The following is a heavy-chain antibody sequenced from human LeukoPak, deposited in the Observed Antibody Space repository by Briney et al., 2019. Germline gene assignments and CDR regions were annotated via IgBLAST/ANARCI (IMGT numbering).Heavy chain of an antibody. D-gene: IGHD6-13*01. Sequence: GGSLRLSCAASGFTFSSYAMSWVRQAPGKGLEWVSAISGSGGSTYYADSVKGRFTNSRDNSKNTLYLQMNSLRAEDTAVYYCAKSTLRIAATAEYFQHWGQGTLVTVSS. CDR3: AKSTLRIAATAEYFQH. V-gene: IGHV3-23*01. J-gene: IGHJ1*01. CDR2: ISGSGGST. CDR1: GFTFSSYA.